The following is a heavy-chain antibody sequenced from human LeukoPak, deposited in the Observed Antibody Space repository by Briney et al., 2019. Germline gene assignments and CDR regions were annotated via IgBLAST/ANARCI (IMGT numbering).Heavy chain of an antibody. CDR3: AKDGSLYSSSWYLDY. D-gene: IGHD6-13*01. J-gene: IGHJ4*02. V-gene: IGHV3-30*02. CDR2: IRHDGNNK. CDR1: GFTFSSYG. Sequence: GGSLRLSCAASGFTFSSYGMHWVRQAPGKGLEWVAFIRHDGNNKYYADSVKGRFTISRANSKNTLYLQMNSLRAEDTALYYCAKDGSLYSSSWYLDYWGQGTLVTVSS.